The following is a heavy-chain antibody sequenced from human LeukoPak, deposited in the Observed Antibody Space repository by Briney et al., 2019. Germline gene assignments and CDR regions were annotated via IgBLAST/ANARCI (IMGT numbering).Heavy chain of an antibody. CDR2: INHSGST. J-gene: IGHJ3*02. Sequence: PSETLSLTCAVYGGSFSGYYWSWIRQPPGKGLEWIGEINHSGSTSYNPSLKSRVTISVDTSKNQFSLKLSSVTAADTAVYYCASLWPYQLSAFDIWGQGTMVTVSS. CDR1: GGSFSGYY. V-gene: IGHV4-34*01. D-gene: IGHD2-2*01. CDR3: ASLWPYQLSAFDI.